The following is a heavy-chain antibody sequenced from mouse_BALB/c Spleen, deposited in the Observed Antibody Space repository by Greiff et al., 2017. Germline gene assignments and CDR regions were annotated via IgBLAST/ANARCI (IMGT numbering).Heavy chain of an antibody. D-gene: IGHD2-1*01. CDR1: GYTFTEYE. CDR2: IDPETGGT. J-gene: IGHJ3*01. V-gene: IGHV1-15*01. Sequence: VQLQESGAELVRPGASVTLSCKASGYTFTEYEMHWVKQTPVHGLEWIGAIDPETGGTAYNQKFKGKATLTADKSSSTAYMELRSLTSEDSAVYYCTRVGGNLAWFAYWGQGTLVTVSA. CDR3: TRVGGNLAWFAY.